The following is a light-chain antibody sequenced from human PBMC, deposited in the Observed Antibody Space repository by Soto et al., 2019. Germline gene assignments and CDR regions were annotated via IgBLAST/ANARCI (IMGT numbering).Light chain of an antibody. V-gene: IGKV3-15*01. CDR2: AAS. Sequence: EIVLTQSPPTLPVSPGERATLSCRASQTVGTNLAWYQQKPGQAPRLLIYAASSRATGTPARFSGSGSGTEFSLTISSLQSEDLGVYYCQQGANWFPFTFGKGHDWRLN. J-gene: IGKJ5*01. CDR1: QTVGTN. CDR3: QQGANWFPFT.